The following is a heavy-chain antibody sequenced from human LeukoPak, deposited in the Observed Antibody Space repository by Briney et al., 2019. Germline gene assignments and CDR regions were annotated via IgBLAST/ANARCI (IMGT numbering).Heavy chain of an antibody. J-gene: IGHJ5*02. CDR1: GFTFSSYG. V-gene: IGHV3-30*18. CDR3: AKDLFQYCGGDCSPWFDP. Sequence: GRSLRLSCAASGFTFSSYGMHWVRQAPGKGLEWVAVISYDGSNKYYADSVKGRFTISRDNSKNTLYLQMNSLRAEDTAVYYCAKDLFQYCGGDCSPWFDPWGQGTLVTVSS. CDR2: ISYDGSNK. D-gene: IGHD2-21*02.